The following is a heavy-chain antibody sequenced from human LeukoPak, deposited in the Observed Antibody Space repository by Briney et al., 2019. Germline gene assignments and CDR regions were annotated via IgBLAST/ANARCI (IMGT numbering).Heavy chain of an antibody. D-gene: IGHD1-26*01. CDR3: AKKWAIDV. Sequence: PGGSLRLSCAASGFTFSSYDMHWVRQATGKGLEWVSTIDTAGDTYYPGSVKGRFTISRDNSKNTLYLQMNSLRAEDTAVYYCAKKWAIDVWGKGTTVTISS. V-gene: IGHV3-13*01. CDR1: GFTFSSYD. CDR2: IDTAGDT. J-gene: IGHJ6*04.